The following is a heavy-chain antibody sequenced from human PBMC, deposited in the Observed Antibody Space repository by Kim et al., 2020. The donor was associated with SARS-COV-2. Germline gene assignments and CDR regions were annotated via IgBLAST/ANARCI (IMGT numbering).Heavy chain of an antibody. Sequence: SETLSLTCSVSGYSVTSSNYYWGWIRQPPGKVLEWIGTIYYTGTTYYNPSLKSRVTISVDTSKNQVSLKLSSVTAADTAVYYCARDYSSGWYGVYWGQGTLVTVSS. J-gene: IGHJ4*02. V-gene: IGHV4-39*07. CDR1: GYSVTSSNYY. CDR3: ARDYSSGWYGVY. D-gene: IGHD6-19*01. CDR2: IYYTGTT.